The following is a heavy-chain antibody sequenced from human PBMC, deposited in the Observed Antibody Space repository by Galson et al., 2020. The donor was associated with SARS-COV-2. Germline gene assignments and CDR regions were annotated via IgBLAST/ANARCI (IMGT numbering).Heavy chain of an antibody. V-gene: IGHV3-30*01. Sequence: GGSLRLSCAASGFTFSSYAMHWVRQAPGKGLEWVAVISYDGSNKYYADSVKGRFTISRDNSKNTLYLQMNSLRAEDTAVYYCARVEGGSYFNAFDIWGQGTMVTVSS. D-gene: IGHD1-26*01. J-gene: IGHJ3*02. CDR2: ISYDGSNK. CDR3: ARVEGGSYFNAFDI. CDR1: GFTFSSYA.